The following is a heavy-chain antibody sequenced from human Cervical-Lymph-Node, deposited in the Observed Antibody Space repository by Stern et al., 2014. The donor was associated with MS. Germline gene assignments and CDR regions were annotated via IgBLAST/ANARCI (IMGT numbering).Heavy chain of an antibody. CDR1: GFTFSTHT. J-gene: IGHJ4*02. CDR2: ISSTSAYI. CDR3: LRDGGDY. Sequence: EVQLVESWGGLVKPGGSLRLSCAASGFTFSTHTVNWVRQAPGKGLEWVSSISSTSAYIYYAHSVKGRFTISRDNARNSLYLQMNSLRVDDTAVYYCLRDGGDYWGQGTLVTVSS. D-gene: IGHD3-16*01. V-gene: IGHV3-21*01.